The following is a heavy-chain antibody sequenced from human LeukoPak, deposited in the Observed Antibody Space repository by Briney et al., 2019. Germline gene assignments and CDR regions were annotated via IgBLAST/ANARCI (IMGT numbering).Heavy chain of an antibody. CDR1: GFTFSSYW. D-gene: IGHD6-19*01. J-gene: IGHJ4*02. CDR3: AKRKREQWLGFDY. Sequence: GGSLRLSCAASGFTFSSYWMSWVRQAPGKGLEWVANIKQDGSEKYYVDSVKGRFTISRDNAKNSLYLQMNSLRAEDTAVYYCAKRKREQWLGFDYWGQGTLVTVSS. V-gene: IGHV3-7*03. CDR2: IKQDGSEK.